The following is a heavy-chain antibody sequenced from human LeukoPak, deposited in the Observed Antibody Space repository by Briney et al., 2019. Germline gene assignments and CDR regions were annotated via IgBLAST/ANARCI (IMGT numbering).Heavy chain of an antibody. CDR1: GGSIGSSNYF. J-gene: IGHJ4*02. Sequence: SETLSLTCTVSGGSIGSSNYFWGWIRQTPGLGLEWIGSIYYSGTIYYNPSLKSRVTISVETSKNQYSLRLRAVAAADTAVYNCARHEEEDGYNAKTFDYWGQGTLVTVSS. D-gene: IGHD5-24*01. CDR2: IYYSGTI. CDR3: ARHEEEDGYNAKTFDY. V-gene: IGHV4-39*01.